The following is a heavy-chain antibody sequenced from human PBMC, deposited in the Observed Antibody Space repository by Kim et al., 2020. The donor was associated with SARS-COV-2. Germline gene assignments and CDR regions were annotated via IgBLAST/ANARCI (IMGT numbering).Heavy chain of an antibody. Sequence: GGSLRLSCAASGFTFSSFAISWVRQAPGKGLEWVSVIYGSGSTKYYAESVKDWSIISRDNSKNPVFLQMSSLRVEDTAVYYCAKDLSGCYAASDYF. V-gene: IGHV3-23*01. CDR2: IYGSGSTK. CDR1: GFTFSSFA. D-gene: IGHD1-26*01. J-gene: IGHJ4*01. CDR3: AKDLSGCYAASDYF.